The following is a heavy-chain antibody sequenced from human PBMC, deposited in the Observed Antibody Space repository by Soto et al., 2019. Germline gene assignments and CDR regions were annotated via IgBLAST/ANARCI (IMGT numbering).Heavy chain of an antibody. V-gene: IGHV1-69*13. CDR2: IIPIFGTA. J-gene: IGHJ4*02. CDR3: ARDTPPGSYDFWSGYSN. D-gene: IGHD3-3*01. CDR1: GGTFSSYA. Sequence: LVKVSCKASGGTFSSYAISWVRQAPGQGLEWMGGIIPIFGTANYAQKFQGRVTITADESTSTAYMELSSLRSEDTAVYYCARDTPPGSYDFWSGYSNWGQGTLVTVSS.